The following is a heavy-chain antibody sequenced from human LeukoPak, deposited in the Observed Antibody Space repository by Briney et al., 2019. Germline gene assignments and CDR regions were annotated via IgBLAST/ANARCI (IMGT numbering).Heavy chain of an antibody. CDR1: GFTFSSYE. V-gene: IGHV3-48*03. Sequence: GGSLRLSCAASGFTFSSYEMNWVRQAPGKGLEWVSYISSSGSTIYYADSVKGRFTISRDNAKNSLYLQMNSLRAEDTAVYYCARDESNAFDIWGQGTMVTVSS. CDR3: ARDESNAFDI. CDR2: ISSSGSTI. J-gene: IGHJ3*02.